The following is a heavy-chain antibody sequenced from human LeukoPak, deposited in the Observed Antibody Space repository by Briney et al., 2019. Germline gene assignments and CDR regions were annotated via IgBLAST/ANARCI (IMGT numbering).Heavy chain of an antibody. Sequence: GGSLRLSCAASGFTFSSYAMSSVRQAPGKGLEWVSAISGSGGSTYYADSVKGRFTISRDNSKNTLYLQMNSLRAEDTAVYYCAKDRGGTMVRGATDYWGQGTLVTVSS. CDR3: AKDRGGTMVRGATDY. CDR2: ISGSGGST. D-gene: IGHD3-10*01. V-gene: IGHV3-23*01. CDR1: GFTFSSYA. J-gene: IGHJ4*02.